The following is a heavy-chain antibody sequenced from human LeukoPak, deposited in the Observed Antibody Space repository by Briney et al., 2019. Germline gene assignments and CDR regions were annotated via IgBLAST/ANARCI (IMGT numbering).Heavy chain of an antibody. CDR1: GFTFDGYA. CDR3: AKVMTTHDAFDI. CDR2: ISWNSGSI. J-gene: IGHJ3*02. Sequence: PGGSLRLSCAASGFTFDGYAMHGVRQAPGKGLEWVSGISWNSGSIGYADSVKGRFTISRDNAKNSLYLQMNSLRAEDTALYYCAKVMTTHDAFDIWGQGTMVTVSS. V-gene: IGHV3-9*01. D-gene: IGHD4-11*01.